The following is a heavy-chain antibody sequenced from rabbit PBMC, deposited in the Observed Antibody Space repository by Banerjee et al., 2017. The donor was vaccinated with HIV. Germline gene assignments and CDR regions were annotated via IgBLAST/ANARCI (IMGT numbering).Heavy chain of an antibody. CDR3: ARSVVAGVSL. D-gene: IGHD4-1*01. V-gene: IGHV1S45*01. J-gene: IGHJ4*01. Sequence: QEQLEESGGDLVKPGASLTLTCTASGFSFSSSYWMCWIRQAPGKGLEWIACIDIGPKSTTHYVTWAKGRFTISKTSSTTVTLQMTSLTAADTATYFCARSVVAGVSLWGPGTLVTVS. CDR2: IDIGPKSTT. CDR1: GFSFSSSYW.